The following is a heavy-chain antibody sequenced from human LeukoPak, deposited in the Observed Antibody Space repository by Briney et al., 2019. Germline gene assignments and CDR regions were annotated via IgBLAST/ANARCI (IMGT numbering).Heavy chain of an antibody. CDR3: ARRAYGERGGRYWFDP. V-gene: IGHV4-39*01. Sequence: SETLSLTCTVSGGSISSSSYYWGWIRQPPGKGLEWIGSIYYSGSTYYNPSLKSRVTISVDTSKNQFSLKLSSVTAADTAVYYCARRAYGERGGRYWFDPWGQGTLVTVSS. J-gene: IGHJ5*02. CDR1: GGSISSSSYY. D-gene: IGHD4-17*01. CDR2: IYYSGST.